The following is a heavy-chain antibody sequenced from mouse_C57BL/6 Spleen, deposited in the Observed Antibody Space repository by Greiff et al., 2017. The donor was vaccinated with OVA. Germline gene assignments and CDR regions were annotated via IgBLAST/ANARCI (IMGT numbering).Heavy chain of an antibody. D-gene: IGHD2-3*01. CDR2: INPYNGDT. CDR1: GYSFTGYF. V-gene: IGHV1-20*01. CDR3: ARVDDGYSYAMDY. Sequence: VQLQQSGPELVKPGDSVKISCKASGYSFTGYFMNWVMQSHGKSLEWIGRINPYNGDTFYNQKFKGKATLTVDKSSSTAHMELRSLTSEDSAVYYCARVDDGYSYAMDYWGQGTSVTVSS. J-gene: IGHJ4*01.